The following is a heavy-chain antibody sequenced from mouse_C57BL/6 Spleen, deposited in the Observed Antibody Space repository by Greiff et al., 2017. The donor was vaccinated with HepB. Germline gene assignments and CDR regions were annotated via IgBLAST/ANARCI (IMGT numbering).Heavy chain of an antibody. Sequence: EVQRVESGPELVKPGASVKISCKASGYSFTDYNMNWVKQSNGKSLEWIGVINPNYGTTSYNQKFKGKATLTVDQSSSTAYMQLNSLTSEDSAVYYCARSGYYGSSYWYFDVWGTGTTVTVSS. CDR1: GYSFTDYN. J-gene: IGHJ1*03. D-gene: IGHD1-1*01. CDR3: ARSGYYGSSYWYFDV. V-gene: IGHV1-39*01. CDR2: INPNYGTT.